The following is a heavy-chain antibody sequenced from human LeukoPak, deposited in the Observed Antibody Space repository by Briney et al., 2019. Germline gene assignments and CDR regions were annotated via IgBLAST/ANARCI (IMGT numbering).Heavy chain of an antibody. CDR1: GFTFDDYA. CDR3: AKDSMVRGVLYYMDV. J-gene: IGHJ6*03. CDR2: ISWDGGST. D-gene: IGHD3-10*01. V-gene: IGHV3-43D*03. Sequence: GGSLRLSCAASGFTFDDYAMHWVRQAPGKGLEWVSLISWDGGSTYYADSVKGRFTISRDNSKNSLYLQMNSLRAEDTALYYCAKDSMVRGVLYYMDVWGRGTTVTVSS.